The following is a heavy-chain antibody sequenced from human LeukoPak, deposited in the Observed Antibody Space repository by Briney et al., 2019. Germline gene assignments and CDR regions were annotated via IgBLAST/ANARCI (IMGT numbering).Heavy chain of an antibody. CDR1: GFTVSSNY. V-gene: IGHV3-66*01. Sequence: GGSLRLSCAASGFTVSSNYMSWVRQAPGKGLEWVSVIYSGGSTYYADSVKGRFTISRDNSKNTLYLQVNSLRAEDTAVYYCARATNYDFWSGYYMGFDYWGQGTLVTVSS. J-gene: IGHJ4*02. CDR2: IYSGGST. CDR3: ARATNYDFWSGYYMGFDY. D-gene: IGHD3-3*01.